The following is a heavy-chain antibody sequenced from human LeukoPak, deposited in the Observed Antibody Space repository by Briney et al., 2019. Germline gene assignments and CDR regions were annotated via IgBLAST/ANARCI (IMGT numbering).Heavy chain of an antibody. CDR1: GGSISSSSYC. V-gene: IGHV4-39*07. CDR2: IYYSGST. CDR3: ARVGSSSSFDY. J-gene: IGHJ4*02. Sequence: PSETLSLTCTVSGGSISSSSYCWGWIRQPPGKGLEWIGSIYYSGSTYYNPSLKSRVTISVDTSKNQFSLKLSSVTAADTAVYYCARVGSSSSFDYWGQGTLVTVSS. D-gene: IGHD6-6*01.